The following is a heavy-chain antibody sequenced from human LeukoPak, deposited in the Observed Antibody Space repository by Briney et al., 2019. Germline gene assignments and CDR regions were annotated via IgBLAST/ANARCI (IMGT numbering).Heavy chain of an antibody. Sequence: WGSLSLSCEASGFTFNKFAMSWVRQAPGKGPEWVSAIGSSGATTFYADSVKGRCTISRDNSKNTVYLEMNSLRAEDTAIYYCAKVSVGPLSRPAHVALYYGMDVWGQGTTVTVSS. V-gene: IGHV3-23*01. CDR3: AKVSVGPLSRPAHVALYYGMDV. CDR2: IGSSGATT. CDR1: GFTFNKFA. J-gene: IGHJ6*02. D-gene: IGHD2-2*01.